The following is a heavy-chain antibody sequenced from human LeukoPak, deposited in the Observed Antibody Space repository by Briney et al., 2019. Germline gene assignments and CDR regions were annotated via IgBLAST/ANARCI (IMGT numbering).Heavy chain of an antibody. J-gene: IGHJ4*02. D-gene: IGHD3-3*01. CDR2: ISSSSSTI. Sequence: GGSLRLSCAASGFTFSSYSMNWVRQAPGKGLEWVSYISSSSSTIYYADSVKGRFTISRDNAKNSLYLQMNSLRAEDTAVYYCARDGGKYDFWSGYKYYFDCWGQGTLVTVSS. CDR3: ARDGGKYDFWSGYKYYFDC. V-gene: IGHV3-48*01. CDR1: GFTFSSYS.